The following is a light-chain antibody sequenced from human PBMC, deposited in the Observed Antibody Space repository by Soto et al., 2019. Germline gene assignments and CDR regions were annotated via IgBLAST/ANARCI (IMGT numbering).Light chain of an antibody. CDR3: QQYNNWPFS. J-gene: IGKJ5*01. Sequence: EIVFEQPTVTLCLSPGNRGTLSLRASQSVSNFLAWYQQKPGQAPRLLIYDTSNRATGIPARFSGSGSGTDFTLTISGLQSEDSAVYFCQQYNNWPFSFGQGTRLEIK. V-gene: IGKV3-11*01. CDR2: DTS. CDR1: QSVSNF.